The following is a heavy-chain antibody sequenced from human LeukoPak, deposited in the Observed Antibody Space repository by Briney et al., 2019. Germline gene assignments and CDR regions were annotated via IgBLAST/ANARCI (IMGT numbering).Heavy chain of an antibody. CDR3: ARDLPPHCSSTSCYNGLMDV. V-gene: IGHV1-69*13. CDR2: IIPIFGTA. D-gene: IGHD2-2*02. J-gene: IGHJ6*03. Sequence: SVKVSCKASGYTFTSYAISWVRQAPGQGLEWMGGIIPIFGTANYAQKFQGRVTITADESTSTAYMELSSLRSEDTAVYYCARDLPPHCSSTSCYNGLMDVWGKGTTVTVSS. CDR1: GYTFTSYA.